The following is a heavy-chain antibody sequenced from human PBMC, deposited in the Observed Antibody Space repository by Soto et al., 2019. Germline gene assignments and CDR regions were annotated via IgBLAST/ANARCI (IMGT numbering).Heavy chain of an antibody. V-gene: IGHV4-39*01. Sequence: SETLPLTCTVSGGSISSSSYYWGWIRQPPGKGLEWIGSIYYSGSTYYNPSLKSRVTISVDTSKNQFSLKLSSVTAADTAVYYCARHSEHFGFEPWGQGTLVTVSS. CDR3: ARHSEHFGFEP. CDR1: GGSISSSSYY. CDR2: IYYSGST. J-gene: IGHJ5*02.